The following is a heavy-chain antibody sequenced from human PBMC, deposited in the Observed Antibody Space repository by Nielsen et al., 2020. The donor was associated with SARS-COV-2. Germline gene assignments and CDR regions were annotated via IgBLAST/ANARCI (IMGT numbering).Heavy chain of an antibody. CDR3: AGARLWFGEPIGGYPDY. D-gene: IGHD3-10*01. V-gene: IGHV4-34*01. CDR1: GGSFSGYY. Sequence: SETLSLTCAVYGGSFSGYYWSWIRQPPGKGLEWIGEINHSGSTNYNPSLKSRVTISVDTSKNQFSLKLSSVTAADTAVYYCAGARLWFGEPIGGYPDYWGQGTLVTVSS. J-gene: IGHJ4*02. CDR2: INHSGST.